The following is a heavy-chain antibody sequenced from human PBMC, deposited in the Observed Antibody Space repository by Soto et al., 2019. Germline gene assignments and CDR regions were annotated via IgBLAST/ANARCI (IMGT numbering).Heavy chain of an antibody. CDR1: GYTFTVYY. J-gene: IGHJ6*02. CDR2: INPNSGGT. V-gene: IGHV1-2*02. CDR3: ARVRVYYYGMDV. Sequence: ASVKVSCKASGYTFTVYYMHWVRQAPGQGLEWMGWINPNSGGTNYAQKFQGRVTMTRDTSISTAYMELSRLRSDDTAVYYCARVRVYYYGMDVWGQGTTVTVSS.